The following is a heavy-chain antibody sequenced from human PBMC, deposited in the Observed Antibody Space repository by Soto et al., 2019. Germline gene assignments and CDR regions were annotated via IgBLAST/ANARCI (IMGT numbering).Heavy chain of an antibody. J-gene: IGHJ4*02. Sequence: SETLSLTCTVAGDSISSYYWSWIRQPPGKGLEWIGYIYYSGSTNYNPSLKSRVTISVDTSKNQFSLNLSSVTAADTAVYYCARESRLQKYFEYWGQGTLVTVSS. CDR1: GDSISSYY. D-gene: IGHD1-1*01. V-gene: IGHV4-59*12. CDR3: ARESRLQKYFEY. CDR2: IYYSGST.